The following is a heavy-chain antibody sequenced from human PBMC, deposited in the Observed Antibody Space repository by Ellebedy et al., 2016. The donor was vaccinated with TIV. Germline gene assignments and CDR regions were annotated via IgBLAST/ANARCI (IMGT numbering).Heavy chain of an antibody. D-gene: IGHD4-11*01. CDR3: ARDRGDYSISGP. Sequence: HTGGSLRLXXVASGFTFGRYCMHWVRQAPGNKLVWVSRIKSDGSSTTYADSVKGRFTTSRDNARNTLYLQMNSLRGEDTAVYFCARDRGDYSISGPWGQGTLVTVSS. V-gene: IGHV3-74*01. CDR2: IKSDGSST. J-gene: IGHJ5*02. CDR1: GFTFGRYC.